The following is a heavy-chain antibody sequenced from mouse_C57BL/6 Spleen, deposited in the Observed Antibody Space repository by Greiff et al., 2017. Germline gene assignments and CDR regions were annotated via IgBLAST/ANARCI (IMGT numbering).Heavy chain of an antibody. CDR2: INPNYGTT. V-gene: IGHV1-39*01. CDR3: SRSGWLRLRGYAMNY. J-gene: IGHJ4*01. D-gene: IGHD3-2*02. CDR1: GYSFTDYN. Sequence: VQLKESGPELVKPGASVKISCKASGYSFTDYNMNWVKQSNGKSLEWIGVINPNYGTTSYNQKFKGKATLTVDQSSSTAYMQLNSLTSEDSAVYYCSRSGWLRLRGYAMNYWGQGTSVTVSS.